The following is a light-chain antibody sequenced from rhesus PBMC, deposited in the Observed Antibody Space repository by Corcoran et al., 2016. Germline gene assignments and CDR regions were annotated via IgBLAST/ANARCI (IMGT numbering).Light chain of an antibody. CDR2: RAS. CDR1: QSLSNY. V-gene: IGKV1S9*01. Sequence: DIQMTQSPSSLSASVGDRVTITCQASQSLSNYLNWYQLKPGKIPKVLIYRASSLQSGTPPRFSGRGSGTDFTLTFSSLQPEGFATYYCQQGYTYPWTFGQGTKVEVK. CDR3: QQGYTYPWT. J-gene: IGKJ1*01.